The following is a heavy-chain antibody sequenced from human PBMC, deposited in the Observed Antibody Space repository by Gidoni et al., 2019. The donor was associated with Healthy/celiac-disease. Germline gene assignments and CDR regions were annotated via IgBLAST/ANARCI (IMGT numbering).Heavy chain of an antibody. D-gene: IGHD4-4*01. CDR2: INPNSGGA. CDR1: GYTFTAYY. Sequence: QVQLLQSGAEVTKPGASVQLSCKASGYTFTAYYIHWVRQAPGHGLECMGRINPNSGGADYAQKFQGRVTMTRDPSISTAYMELSSLRSDDTVVYYCARAGYGNDPTAFDYWGQGTLVTVSS. J-gene: IGHJ4*02. CDR3: ARAGYGNDPTAFDY. V-gene: IGHV1-2*05.